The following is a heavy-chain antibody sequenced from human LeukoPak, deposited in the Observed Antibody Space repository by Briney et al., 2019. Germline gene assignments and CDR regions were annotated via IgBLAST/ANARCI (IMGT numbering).Heavy chain of an antibody. Sequence: GGSLRLSCVTSGFTVSSSYMSWVRQAPGKGLEWVSVMYSGGSRYYVDSVKGRFTISRDNSENTLYLQMTSLRVEDTAVYYCARARSSDYGAAYFDFWGQGTPVTVSS. D-gene: IGHD4-17*01. J-gene: IGHJ4*02. CDR1: GFTVSSSY. CDR2: MYSGGSR. CDR3: ARARSSDYGAAYFDF. V-gene: IGHV3-66*01.